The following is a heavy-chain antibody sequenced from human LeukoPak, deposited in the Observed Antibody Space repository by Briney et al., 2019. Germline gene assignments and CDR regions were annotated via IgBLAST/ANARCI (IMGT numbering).Heavy chain of an antibody. V-gene: IGHV4-34*01. J-gene: IGHJ6*02. Sequence: SETLSLTCAVYGGSFSGYYWSWIRQPPGKGLEWIGEINHSGSTNYNPSLKSRVTISVDTSKNQFSLKLSSVPAADTAVYYCAGRASYDILTGYYYGMDVWGQGTTVTVSS. CDR3: AGRASYDILTGYYYGMDV. D-gene: IGHD3-9*01. CDR2: INHSGST. CDR1: GGSFSGYY.